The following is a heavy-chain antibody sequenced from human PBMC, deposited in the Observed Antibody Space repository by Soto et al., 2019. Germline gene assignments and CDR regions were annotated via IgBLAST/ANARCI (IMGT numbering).Heavy chain of an antibody. D-gene: IGHD6-13*01. CDR1: GFTFDDCA. V-gene: IGHV3-9*01. CDR2: ISWNSGSI. CDR3: AKVGSSWYLGYYYYMDV. J-gene: IGHJ6*03. Sequence: EVQLVESGGGLVQPGRSLRLSCAASGFTFDDCAMHWVRQAPGKGLEWVSGISWNSGSIGYADSVKGRFTISRDNAKNSLYLQMNSLRAEDTALYYCAKVGSSWYLGYYYYMDVWGKGTTVTVSS.